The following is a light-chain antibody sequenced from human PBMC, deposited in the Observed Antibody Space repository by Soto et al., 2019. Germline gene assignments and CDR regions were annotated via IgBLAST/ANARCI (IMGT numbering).Light chain of an antibody. Sequence: EIVLTQSPGTLSLSPGERVTLSCRASQSVNSNYLAWYQQKPGQAPRLLIYGTSSRATGIPDRFSGSGSGTDFTLTISRLEPEEFAVYYCQQYGDGNSPRYSFGQGTKLEI. CDR1: QSVNSNY. CDR2: GTS. J-gene: IGKJ2*03. CDR3: QQYGDGNSPRYS. V-gene: IGKV3-20*01.